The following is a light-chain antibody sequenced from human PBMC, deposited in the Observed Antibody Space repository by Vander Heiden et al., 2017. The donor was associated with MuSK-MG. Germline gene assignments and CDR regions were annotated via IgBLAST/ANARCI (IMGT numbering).Light chain of an antibody. CDR2: DVS. Sequence: QSALTQPASVSGSPGQSITISCTGTSSDVGGSNYVSWYQQHPGKAPKLMIYDVSKRPSGVSNRFSGAKSGNTASLTISGLQAEDEADYYCNSYTTSSTLDVVFGGGTKLTVL. J-gene: IGLJ2*01. V-gene: IGLV2-14*01. CDR1: SSDVGGSNY. CDR3: NSYTTSSTLDVV.